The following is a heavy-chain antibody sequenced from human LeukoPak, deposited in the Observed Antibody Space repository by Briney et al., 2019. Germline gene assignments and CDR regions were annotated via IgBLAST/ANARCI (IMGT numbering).Heavy chain of an antibody. CDR2: IYPGDSDT. V-gene: IGHV5-51*01. D-gene: IGHD6-13*01. Sequence: GESLKISCKGSGYSFTSYWIGWVRQMPGKGLEWMGIIYPGDSDTRYSPSFQGQVTISADKSISTAYLQWSSLKASDTAMYYCARQGVSSSWYSLLDYYYMDVWGKGTTVTVSS. CDR1: GYSFTSYW. CDR3: ARQGVSSSWYSLLDYYYMDV. J-gene: IGHJ6*03.